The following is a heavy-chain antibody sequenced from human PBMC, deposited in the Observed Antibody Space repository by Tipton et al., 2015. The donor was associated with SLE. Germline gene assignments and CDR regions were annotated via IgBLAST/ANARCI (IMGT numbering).Heavy chain of an antibody. J-gene: IGHJ5*02. CDR2: INHSGST. D-gene: IGHD3-3*01. Sequence: TLSLTCAVYGGSFSGYYWSWIRQPPGKGLEWIGEINHSGSTNYNPSLKSRVTISVDTSKNQFSLKLTSVTAADTGVYYCAKVTVFGVAIFGYNWFDPWGQGILVTVSS. V-gene: IGHV4-34*01. CDR1: GGSFSGYY. CDR3: AKVTVFGVAIFGYNWFDP.